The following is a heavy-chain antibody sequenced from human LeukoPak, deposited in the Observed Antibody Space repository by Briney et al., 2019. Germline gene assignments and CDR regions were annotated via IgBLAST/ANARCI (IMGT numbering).Heavy chain of an antibody. Sequence: GGSLRLPCAASGFTVSSNYMNWVRQAPGTGLECVSVIYSGGSSYYADTVKGRFTISRHNSKNTLYLQMNSLRAEDTAVYYCAREPPAAGYYYYGMDVWGQGTTVTVSS. CDR1: GFTVSSNY. V-gene: IGHV3-53*04. CDR2: IYSGGSS. J-gene: IGHJ6*02. CDR3: AREPPAAGYYYYGMDV.